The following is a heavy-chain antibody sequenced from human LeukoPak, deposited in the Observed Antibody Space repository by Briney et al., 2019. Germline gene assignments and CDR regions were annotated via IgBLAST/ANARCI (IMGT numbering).Heavy chain of an antibody. Sequence: PGGSLRLSCEASGFSFDGYAMHWVRQAPGKGLEWVAGISRNSYNIAYGDSVKGRFTISRDNAKKSLSLQMNSLGTEDTAFYYCAKSRDDGTGCYYDYWGQGVLVTVAS. CDR2: ISRNSYNI. CDR1: GFSFDGYA. D-gene: IGHD1-7*01. V-gene: IGHV3-9*01. J-gene: IGHJ4*02. CDR3: AKSRDDGTGCYYDY.